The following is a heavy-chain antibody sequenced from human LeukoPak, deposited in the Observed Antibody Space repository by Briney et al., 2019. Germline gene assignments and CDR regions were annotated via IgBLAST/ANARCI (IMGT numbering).Heavy chain of an antibody. D-gene: IGHD6-19*01. Sequence: PGGSLRLSCAASGFTFSSYGMHWVSQAPGKGLEWVAFIRYDGSNKYYADSVKGRFTISRDNSKNTLYLQMNSLRAEDTAVHYCATVVIMAGSGAFDIWGQGTMVTVSS. CDR3: ATVVIMAGSGAFDI. J-gene: IGHJ3*02. CDR2: IRYDGSNK. V-gene: IGHV3-30*02. CDR1: GFTFSSYG.